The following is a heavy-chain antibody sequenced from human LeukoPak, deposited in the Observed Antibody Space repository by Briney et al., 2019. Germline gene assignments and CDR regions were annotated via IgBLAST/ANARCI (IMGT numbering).Heavy chain of an antibody. CDR3: AREAVAGTYYFDY. J-gene: IGHJ4*02. D-gene: IGHD6-19*01. V-gene: IGHV3-7*01. CDR1: GFTFSSYW. CDR2: IKPDGSEK. Sequence: GGSLRLSCAASGFTFSSYWMSWVRQAPGKGLEWVANIKPDGSEKYYVDSVKGRFTISRDNAKNSLYLQMNSLRAEDTAVYYCAREAVAGTYYFDYWGQGTLVTVSS.